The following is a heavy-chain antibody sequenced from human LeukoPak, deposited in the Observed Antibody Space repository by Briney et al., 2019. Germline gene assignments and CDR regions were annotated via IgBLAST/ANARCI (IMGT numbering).Heavy chain of an antibody. D-gene: IGHD1-26*01. CDR3: GRDLGGRSGY. V-gene: IGHV3-74*01. J-gene: IGHJ4*02. CDR2: INEDGSIT. Sequence: PGGSLRLSCAVSGFTFRTYWMLWVRQVPGEGLVWVSRINEDGSITNYADSVKGRFSISRDNAKNTLYLQMNSLRAEDTAVYYCGRDLGGRSGYWGQGTLVTVSS. CDR1: GFTFRTYW.